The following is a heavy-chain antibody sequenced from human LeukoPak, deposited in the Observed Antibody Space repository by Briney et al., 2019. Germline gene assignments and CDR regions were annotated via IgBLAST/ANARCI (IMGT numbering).Heavy chain of an antibody. V-gene: IGHV1-2*02. CDR3: ARRPYVDTAMVDY. CDR1: GYTFTGYY. CDR2: INPNSGGT. J-gene: IGHJ4*02. Sequence: ASVKVSCKASGYTFTGYYMHWVRQAPGQGLEWMGWINPNSGGTNYAQKFQGRVTMTRDTSISTAYMELSRLRSDDTAVYYCARRPYVDTAMVDYWGQGTLVTVSS. D-gene: IGHD5-18*01.